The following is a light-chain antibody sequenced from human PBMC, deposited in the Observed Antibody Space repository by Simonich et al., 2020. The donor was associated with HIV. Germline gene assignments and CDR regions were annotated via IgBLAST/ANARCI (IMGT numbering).Light chain of an antibody. V-gene: IGKV3-15*01. CDR2: GAS. CDR3: QQYHNWPPIT. Sequence: EIVMTQSPATLSVSPGERATLPRRASQIISSNLAWYPKKPGQAPRLLIYGASTRATAIPASFSGSGSGTEFTLTISSMQSEDFAVYYCQQYHNWPPITFGQGTRLEIK. J-gene: IGKJ5*01. CDR1: QIISSN.